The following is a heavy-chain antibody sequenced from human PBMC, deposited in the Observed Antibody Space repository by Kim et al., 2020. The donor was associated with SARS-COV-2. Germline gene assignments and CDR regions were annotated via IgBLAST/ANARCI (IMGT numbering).Heavy chain of an antibody. Sequence: SETLSLTCTVSGGSISSSSYYWGWIRQPPGKGLEWIGSIYYSGSTYYNPSLKSRVTISVDTSKNQFSLKLSSVTAADTAVYYCVRHRRERLQTIPYYFG. CDR2: IYYSGST. CDR1: GGSISSSSYY. CDR3: VRHRRERLQTIPYYFG. V-gene: IGHV4-39*01. J-gene: IGHJ4*01. D-gene: IGHD3-3*01.